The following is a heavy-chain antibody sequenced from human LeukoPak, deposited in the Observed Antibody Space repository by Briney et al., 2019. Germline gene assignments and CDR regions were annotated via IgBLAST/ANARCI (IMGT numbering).Heavy chain of an antibody. V-gene: IGHV1-2*02. CDR2: INPNSGGT. CDR1: GYTFTGYY. CDR3: ATQATTGWHFS. J-gene: IGHJ5*02. Sequence: ASVKVSCKASGYTFTGYYMHWARQAHGQGPEWMGWINPNSGGTNYAQKFQGRVTMTRDTPLSTVYMELSRLRSDDTAVYYCATQATTGWHFSWGQGTLVTVSS. D-gene: IGHD6-19*01.